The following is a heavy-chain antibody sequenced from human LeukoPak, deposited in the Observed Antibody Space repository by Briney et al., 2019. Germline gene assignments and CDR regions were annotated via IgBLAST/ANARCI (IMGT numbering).Heavy chain of an antibody. CDR3: ARESDLAVAGTGFDY. V-gene: IGHV1-46*04. J-gene: IGHJ4*02. D-gene: IGHD6-19*01. CDR2: INPSGGST. CDR1: GYTFTNYY. Sequence: ASVKVSCKASGYTFTNYYMRWVRQAPGQGLEWMGIINPSGGSTRYEQKLQGRVTMTRDTSTSTVYMELSSLRSEDTAVYYCARESDLAVAGTGFDYWGQGTLVTVSS.